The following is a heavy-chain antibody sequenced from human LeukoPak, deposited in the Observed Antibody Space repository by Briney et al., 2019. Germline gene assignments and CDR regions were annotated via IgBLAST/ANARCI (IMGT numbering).Heavy chain of an antibody. CDR3: ARQRHSGGSADWFDP. CDR2: IYYSGST. J-gene: IGHJ5*02. Sequence: SETLSLTCTVSGGSISTSSYYWGWIRQPPGKGLEWIGSIYYSGSTYYNPSLKSRVTISVDTSKNQFSLKLSSVTAADTAVYYCARQRHSGGSADWFDPWGQGTLVTVSS. V-gene: IGHV4-39*01. D-gene: IGHD3-10*01. CDR1: GGSISTSSYY.